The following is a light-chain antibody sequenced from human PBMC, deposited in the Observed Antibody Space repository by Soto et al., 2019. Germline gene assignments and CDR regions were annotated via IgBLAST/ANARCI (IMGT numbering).Light chain of an antibody. J-gene: IGKJ1*01. CDR1: QSLGIW. Sequence: DIQMTQSPSTLSASVGDRVTITRRASQSLGIWLAWHQQKPGKAPKLLIYDASTLKSGVPSRFSGSGSGTKFTLTISSLQPDDFATYYCQEYNSYSGTFGQGTKVDNK. CDR2: DAS. CDR3: QEYNSYSGT. V-gene: IGKV1-5*01.